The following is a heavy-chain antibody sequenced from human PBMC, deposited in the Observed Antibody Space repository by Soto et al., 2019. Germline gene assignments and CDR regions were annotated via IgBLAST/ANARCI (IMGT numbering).Heavy chain of an antibody. J-gene: IGHJ4*02. CDR2: IKSKTDGGTT. CDR1: GFTFINAW. D-gene: IGHD3-16*01. CDR3: TTDDGGLGQIDY. Sequence: PWGSLRLSCAASGFTFINAWISCVRHSPLKGLEWVGRIKSKTDGGTTDYAAPVKGRFTISRDDSKNTLYLQMNSLKTEDTAVYYCTTDDGGLGQIDYWGQGTLVTVSS. V-gene: IGHV3-15*01.